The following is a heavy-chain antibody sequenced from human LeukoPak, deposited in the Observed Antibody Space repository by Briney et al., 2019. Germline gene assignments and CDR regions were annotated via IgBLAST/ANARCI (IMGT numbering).Heavy chain of an antibody. CDR3: ARRRYCSSATCAIGGMDV. V-gene: IGHV4-59*08. CDR2: IYYSGYT. Sequence: SETLFLTCTVSGGSISNYHWKWIRQPPGRGLEWIGYIYYSGYTSYNPSLKSRVTISVDTSKNQFSLRLTSVTAADTAEYYCARRRYCSSATCAIGGMDVWGQGTTVIVSS. D-gene: IGHD2-2*01. CDR1: GGSISNYH. J-gene: IGHJ6*02.